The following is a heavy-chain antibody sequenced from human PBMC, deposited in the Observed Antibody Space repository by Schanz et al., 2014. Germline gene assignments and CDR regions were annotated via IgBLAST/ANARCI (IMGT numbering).Heavy chain of an antibody. Sequence: QVQLVESGGGVVQPGRSLRLSCAASGFTFTNLGMHWVRRAPGKGLEWVAFIRYDGSNQYYADSVKGRFTISRDNSKNTLYLQMNSLRTEDTAVYFCAKSYDTSGYSGFDYWGQGTLVTVSS. CDR2: IRYDGSNQ. J-gene: IGHJ4*02. V-gene: IGHV3-30*02. CDR1: GFTFTNLG. D-gene: IGHD3-22*01. CDR3: AKSYDTSGYSGFDY.